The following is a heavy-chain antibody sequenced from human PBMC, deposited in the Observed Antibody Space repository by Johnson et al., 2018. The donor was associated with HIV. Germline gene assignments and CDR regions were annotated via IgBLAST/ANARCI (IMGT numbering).Heavy chain of an antibody. CDR3: AKDRYGGSYPDAFDI. D-gene: IGHD1-26*01. Sequence: QVQLVESGGGVVQPGRSLRLSCAASGFRLSTYALHWVRQTPGKGLEWVAVISYDGNNKYSADSVKGRFTISRDNSKNTLFLQMNSLRPEDTSVYYCAKDRYGGSYPDAFDIWGQGTMVTVSS. J-gene: IGHJ3*02. V-gene: IGHV3-30*04. CDR1: GFRLSTYA. CDR2: ISYDGNNK.